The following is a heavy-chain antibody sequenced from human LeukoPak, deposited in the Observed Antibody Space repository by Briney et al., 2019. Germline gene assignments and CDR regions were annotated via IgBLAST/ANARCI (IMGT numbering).Heavy chain of an antibody. CDR3: AELGITMIGGV. V-gene: IGHV3-48*03. D-gene: IGHD3-10*02. CDR2: ISSRGRTI. Sequence: TGGSLRLSCAASGFTFSSYEMNWVRQAPGKGLEWVSYISSRGRTIYYADSVKGRFTISRDNAKNSLYLQMHSLRAEDTAVYYCAELGITMIGGVWGKGTTVTISS. J-gene: IGHJ6*04. CDR1: GFTFSSYE.